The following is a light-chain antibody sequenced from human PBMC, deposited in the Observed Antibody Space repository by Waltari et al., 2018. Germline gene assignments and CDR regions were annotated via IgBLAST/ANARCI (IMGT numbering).Light chain of an antibody. V-gene: IGKV3-20*01. CDR2: GAS. CDR1: QSVSSSY. J-gene: IGKJ3*01. Sequence: ELVLTQSPGTLSLSPGERATLSCRASQSVSSSYLAWYQQKPGQAPRLLINGASSRATGIPDRFSGSGSGTDFTLTISRLEPEDFAVYYCQQYGSSGFTFGPGTKVDIK. CDR3: QQYGSSGFT.